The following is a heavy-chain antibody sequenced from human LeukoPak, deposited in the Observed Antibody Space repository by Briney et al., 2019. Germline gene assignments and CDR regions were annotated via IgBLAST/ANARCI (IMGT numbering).Heavy chain of an antibody. Sequence: GGSLRLSCAASGFTFSAYSMNWVRQAPEKGLEWVSHIGSSSSPIYYADSVKGRFTISRDNAKNSLYLQMDSLRAEDTAVYYCARDQAYSFDYWGQGPLVTVSS. CDR1: GFTFSAYS. V-gene: IGHV3-48*01. CDR2: IGSSSSPI. D-gene: IGHD4-11*01. CDR3: ARDQAYSFDY. J-gene: IGHJ4*02.